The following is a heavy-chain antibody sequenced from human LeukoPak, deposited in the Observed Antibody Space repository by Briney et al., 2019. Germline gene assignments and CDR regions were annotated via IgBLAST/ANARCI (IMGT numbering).Heavy chain of an antibody. J-gene: IGHJ6*02. V-gene: IGHV4-59*08. CDR1: GGSNSSYY. CDR2: IYYSGST. CDR3: ARHGGYYYYYYGMDV. D-gene: IGHD4-23*01. Sequence: SETLSLTCTVSGGSNSSYYWSWIRQPPGKGLEWIGYIYYSGSTNYNPSLKSRVTISVDTSKNQFSLKLSSVTAADTAVYYCARHGGYYYYYYGMDVWGQGTTVTVSS.